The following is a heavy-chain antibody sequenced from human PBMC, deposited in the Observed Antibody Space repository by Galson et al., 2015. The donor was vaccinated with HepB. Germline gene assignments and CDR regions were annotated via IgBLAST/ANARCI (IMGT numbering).Heavy chain of an antibody. V-gene: IGHV3-48*04. Sequence: SLRLSCAASGFTFSSSGMNWVRQAPGKGLEWVSYISSSSTIYYADSVKGRFTISRDNARNSLYLQMNSLTADDTAVYYCASEDAAMVLSWGQGTLVTVSS. CDR2: ISSSSTI. D-gene: IGHD5-18*01. J-gene: IGHJ4*02. CDR3: ASEDAAMVLS. CDR1: GFTFSSSG.